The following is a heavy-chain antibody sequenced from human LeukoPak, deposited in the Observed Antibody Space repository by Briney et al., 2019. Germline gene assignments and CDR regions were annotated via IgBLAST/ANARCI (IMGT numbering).Heavy chain of an antibody. Sequence: ASVKVSCKASGYTFTGYYMHWVRQAPGQGLEWMGRINPSGGSTSYAQKFQGRVTMTRDTSTSTVYMELSSLRSEDTAVYYCARGEYYYDSSGYYGYWGQGTLVTVSS. CDR1: GYTFTGYY. D-gene: IGHD3-22*01. CDR3: ARGEYYYDSSGYYGY. V-gene: IGHV1-46*01. J-gene: IGHJ4*02. CDR2: INPSGGST.